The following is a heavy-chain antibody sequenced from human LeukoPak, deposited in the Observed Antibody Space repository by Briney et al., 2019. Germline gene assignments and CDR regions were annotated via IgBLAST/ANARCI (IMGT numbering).Heavy chain of an antibody. CDR2: INNVGST. V-gene: IGHV3-66*01. Sequence: GGSLRLSCAASGLTVTSKFMAWVRQAPGKGLEWVSFINNVGSTNYADSVQGRFTISRDFSKNTRYLQLNSLRAEATAVYYCATILRDTSGWYHFDHWGQGALVTVSS. CDR3: ATILRDTSGWYHFDH. J-gene: IGHJ4*02. CDR1: GLTVTSKF. D-gene: IGHD6-19*01.